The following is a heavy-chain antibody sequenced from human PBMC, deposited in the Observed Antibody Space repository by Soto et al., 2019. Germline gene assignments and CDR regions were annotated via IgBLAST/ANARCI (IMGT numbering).Heavy chain of an antibody. CDR3: ARCSVRFGELLSSLWPMEV. D-gene: IGHD3-10*01. J-gene: IGHJ6*02. CDR1: GFTFSSYA. Sequence: SGGSLRLSCAASGFTFSSYATHWVRQAPGKGLEWVAVISYDGSNKYYADSVKGGFTISRDNSKNTLYLQMNSLRAEDTAVYYCARCSVRFGELLSSLWPMEVWGQGTTVTAP. CDR2: ISYDGSNK. V-gene: IGHV3-30-3*01.